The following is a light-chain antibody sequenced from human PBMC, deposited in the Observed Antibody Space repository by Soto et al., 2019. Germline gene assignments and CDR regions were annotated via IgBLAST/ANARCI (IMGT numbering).Light chain of an antibody. J-gene: IGLJ2*01. CDR1: SSDVGSYDL. Sequence: QSALTQPASVSGSPGQSITISCTGTSSDVGSYDLVSWYQQYPGKAPKLMIYEGSKRPSGVTPRFSGSRSGNTASLTISRLLAEDEADYYCCSYTVSGTLLFGGGTKLTVL. CDR2: EGS. V-gene: IGLV2-23*01. CDR3: CSYTVSGTLL.